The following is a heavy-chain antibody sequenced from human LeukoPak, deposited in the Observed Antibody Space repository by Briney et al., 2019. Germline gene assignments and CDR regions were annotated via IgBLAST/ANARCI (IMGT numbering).Heavy chain of an antibody. V-gene: IGHV4-31*03. Sequence: SQTLSLTCTVSGGSISSGGYYWSWIRQHPGKGLEWIGYIYYSGSTYYNPSLKSRVTISVDTSKNQFSLKLSSVTAADTAVYYCARMFRDLSSWYSIYYYYYMDVWGKGTTVTVSS. CDR3: ARMFRDLSSWYSIYYYYYMDV. CDR1: GGSISSGGYY. D-gene: IGHD6-13*01. CDR2: IYYSGST. J-gene: IGHJ6*03.